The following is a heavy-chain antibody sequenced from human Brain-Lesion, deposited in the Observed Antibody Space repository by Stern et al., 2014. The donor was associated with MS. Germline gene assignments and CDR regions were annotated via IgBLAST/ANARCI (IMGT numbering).Heavy chain of an antibody. CDR3: ASNRGSGSFFDS. V-gene: IGHV4-4*02. D-gene: IGHD1-26*01. Sequence: QVQLQESGPGLVKPSGTLSLTCAVSGGSISSGNWWSWDRQSPGKRLEWIGEMYHSGITNYNPSLESRVSISIDKSKNQFSLKVYSLTAADTAVYYCASNRGSGSFFDSWGQGSLVTVSS. CDR2: MYHSGIT. J-gene: IGHJ4*02. CDR1: GGSISSGNW.